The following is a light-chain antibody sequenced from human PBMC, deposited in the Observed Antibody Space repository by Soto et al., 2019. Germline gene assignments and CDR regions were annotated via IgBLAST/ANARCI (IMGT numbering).Light chain of an antibody. CDR1: QSVSSN. CDR2: GAS. Sequence: EIVLTQSPATLSVSPVERATLSCRASQSVSSNLAWYQQRPGQAPRLLIYGASTRATGIPARFSGSGSRTEFTLTISSLQSGDFAVYYCQQYADWPRTFGQGTKV. J-gene: IGKJ1*01. V-gene: IGKV3-15*01. CDR3: QQYADWPRT.